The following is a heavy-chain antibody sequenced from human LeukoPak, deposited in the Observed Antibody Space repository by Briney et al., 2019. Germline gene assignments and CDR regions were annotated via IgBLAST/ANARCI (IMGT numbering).Heavy chain of an antibody. V-gene: IGHV1-69*13. D-gene: IGHD2-2*01. J-gene: IGHJ5*02. Sequence: GASVKVSCTASGYIFTDYYMHWVRQAPGQGLEWLGGIIPIFGTANYAQKFQGRVTITADESTSTAYMELSSLRSDDTAVYYCARGVVVVPAAMAHWFDPWGQGTLVTVSS. CDR2: IIPIFGTA. CDR1: GYIFTDYY. CDR3: ARGVVVVPAAMAHWFDP.